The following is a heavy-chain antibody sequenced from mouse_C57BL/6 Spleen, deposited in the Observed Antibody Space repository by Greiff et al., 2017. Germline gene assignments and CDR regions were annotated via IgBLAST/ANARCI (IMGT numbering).Heavy chain of an antibody. CDR1: GYTFTSYG. D-gene: IGHD2-4*01. CDR2: IYPRSGNT. CDR3: ARDYYDYDAGSGFAY. J-gene: IGHJ3*01. Sequence: VNLVESGAELARPGASVKLSCKASGYTFTSYGISWVKQRTGQGLEWIGEIYPRSGNTYYNEKFKGKATLTADKSSSTAYMELRSLTSEDSAVYFWARDYYDYDAGSGFAYWGQGTLVTVSA. V-gene: IGHV1-81*01.